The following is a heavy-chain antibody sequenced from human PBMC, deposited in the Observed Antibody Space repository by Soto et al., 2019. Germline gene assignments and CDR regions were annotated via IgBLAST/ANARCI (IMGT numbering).Heavy chain of an antibody. CDR3: ARVSLYCSSTSCPQYGMDV. CDR1: GYTFTSYA. D-gene: IGHD2-2*01. CDR2: INAGNGNT. J-gene: IGHJ6*02. Sequence: ASVKVSCKASGYTFTSYAMHWVRQAPGQRLEWMGWINAGNGNTKYSQKFQGRVTITRDTSASTAYMELSSLRSEDTAVYYCARVSLYCSSTSCPQYGMDVWGQGTTVTVSS. V-gene: IGHV1-3*01.